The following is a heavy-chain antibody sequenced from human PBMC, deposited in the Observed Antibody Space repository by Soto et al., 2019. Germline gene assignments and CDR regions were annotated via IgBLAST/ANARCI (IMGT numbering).Heavy chain of an antibody. J-gene: IGHJ5*02. CDR3: AGSKARGITGTRRLNWFDP. D-gene: IGHD1-7*01. CDR2: IIPIFGTA. CDR1: GGTFSSYA. V-gene: IGHV1-69*13. Sequence: GASVKVSCKASGGTFSSYAISWVRQAPGQGLEWMGGIIPIFGTANYAQKFQGRVTITADESTSTAYMELSSLRSEDTAVYYCAGSKARGITGTRRLNWFDPWGQGTLVTVSS.